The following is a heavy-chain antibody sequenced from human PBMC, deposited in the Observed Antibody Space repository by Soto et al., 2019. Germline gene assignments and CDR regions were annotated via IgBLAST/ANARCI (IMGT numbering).Heavy chain of an antibody. J-gene: IGHJ4*02. D-gene: IGHD5-12*01. CDR1: GGTFSSYD. CDR3: ARALVATNAFDY. Sequence: HVQLVQSGAEVKKPGSSVKVSCKASGGTFSSYDVSWVRQAPGQGLEWMGGIIPIFGTANYAQKFQGRVTITADESTSTAYMELSSLRSEDTAVYYCARALVATNAFDYWGQGTLVTVSS. CDR2: IIPIFGTA. V-gene: IGHV1-69*12.